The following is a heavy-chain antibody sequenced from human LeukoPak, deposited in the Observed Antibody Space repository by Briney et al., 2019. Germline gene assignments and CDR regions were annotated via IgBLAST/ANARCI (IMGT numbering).Heavy chain of an antibody. CDR3: ARGACSSTSCYTEYFQH. CDR1: GGSISSYY. D-gene: IGHD2-2*02. CDR2: NYYSGST. V-gene: IGHV4-59*01. J-gene: IGHJ1*01. Sequence: SETLSLTCTVSGGSISSYYWSWIRQPPGKGLEWIGYNYYSGSTNYNPSLKSRVTISVDTSKNQFSLKLSSVTAADTAVYYCARGACSSTSCYTEYFQHWGQGTLVTVSS.